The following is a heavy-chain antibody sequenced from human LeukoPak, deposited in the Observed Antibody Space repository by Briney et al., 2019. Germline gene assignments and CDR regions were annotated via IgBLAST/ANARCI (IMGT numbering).Heavy chain of an antibody. J-gene: IGHJ6*03. CDR1: GFTFSSYW. CDR3: ARVANSSSWYYYYCYMDV. CDR2: IKQDGSEK. Sequence: PGGSLRLSCAASGFTFSSYWMSWVRQAPGKGLEWVANIKQDGSEKYYVDSVKGRFTISRDNAKNSLYLQMNSLRAEDTAVYYCARVANSSSWYYYYCYMDVWGKGTTVTVSS. D-gene: IGHD6-13*01. V-gene: IGHV3-7*01.